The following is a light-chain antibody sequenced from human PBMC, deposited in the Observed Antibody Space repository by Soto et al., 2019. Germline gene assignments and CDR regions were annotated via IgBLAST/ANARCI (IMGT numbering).Light chain of an antibody. CDR3: SSYTITSTYV. Sequence: QSPLTEPASVSVSPGQSITISCTGTSSDVGGYNYVSWYQQHTVKAPKLMISEVSDRPSGVSNRFSGSKAGNTAYLTISGLQAEDEADYYCSSYTITSTYVFGTGT. J-gene: IGLJ1*01. V-gene: IGLV2-14*01. CDR1: SSDVGGYNY. CDR2: EVS.